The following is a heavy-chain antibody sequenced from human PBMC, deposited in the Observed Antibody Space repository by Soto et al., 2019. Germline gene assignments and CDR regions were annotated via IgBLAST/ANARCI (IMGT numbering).Heavy chain of an antibody. CDR1: GFTFGTYA. D-gene: IGHD2-8*01. CDR2: IGVTST. V-gene: IGHV3-23*01. J-gene: IGHJ6*02. Sequence: VGSLRLSCAASGFTFGTYAMSWVRQAPGMGLEWVSTIGVTSTFYADSVKGRFTISRDNSKNSLYLQMNSLRDEDTAVYYCARDRLMMDYYYYGMDVWGQGTTLTVSS. CDR3: ARDRLMMDYYYYGMDV.